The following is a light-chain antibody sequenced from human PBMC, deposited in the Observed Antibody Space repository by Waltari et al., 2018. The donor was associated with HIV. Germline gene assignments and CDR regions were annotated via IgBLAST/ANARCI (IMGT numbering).Light chain of an antibody. V-gene: IGLV1-40*01. CDR2: GNS. J-gene: IGLJ1*01. CDR3: QSYDSSLSALYV. CDR1: SSNIGAGYD. Sequence: QSVLTQPPSVSGAPGQRVTISCTGSSSNIGAGYDVHWYQQLPGTAPKLLIYGNSNRPSGVPDRFSGSKSGTSASLAITGLQAEDEADYYCQSYDSSLSALYVFGT.